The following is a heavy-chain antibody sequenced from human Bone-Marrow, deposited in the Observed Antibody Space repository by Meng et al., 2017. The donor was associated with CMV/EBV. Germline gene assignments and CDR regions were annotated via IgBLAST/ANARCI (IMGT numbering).Heavy chain of an antibody. CDR3: TTGGVVPAAIGPDY. CDR2: ISSNGGST. J-gene: IGHJ4*02. Sequence: GGSLRLSCAASGFTFSSFAMHWVRQAPGKGLEYVSAISSNGGSTYYADSVKGRFTISRDNSKNTLYLQMGSLRAEDMAVYYCTTGGVVPAAIGPDYWGQGTLVTVSS. CDR1: GFTFSSFA. D-gene: IGHD2-2*01. V-gene: IGHV3-64*02.